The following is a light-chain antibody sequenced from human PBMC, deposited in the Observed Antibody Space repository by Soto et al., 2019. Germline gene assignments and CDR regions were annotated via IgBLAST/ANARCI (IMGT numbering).Light chain of an antibody. Sequence: PTPLSVSRGEGATLSWRASQSISNTLTWYQHKPGQAPKLLIYATSTMDTGVPSRFSGSGSGADFTLTINSLQSEDFATYYCQHHDSYPLTFGRGTQVEI. V-gene: IGKV3-15*01. CDR2: ATS. J-gene: IGKJ5*01. CDR1: QSISNT. CDR3: QHHDSYPLT.